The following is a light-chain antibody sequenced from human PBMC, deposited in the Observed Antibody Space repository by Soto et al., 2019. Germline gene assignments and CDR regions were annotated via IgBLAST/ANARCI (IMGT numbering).Light chain of an antibody. Sequence: EIVLTQSPGTLSLSPGERATLSCRASQSVNSNYLAWYQRKPGQAPRILIYGASNRATDIPYRFSANGSGTDFTLTITRLEAEDFAVYYCQQYDSTPPTFGQGTKVEVK. J-gene: IGKJ1*01. V-gene: IGKV3-20*01. CDR1: QSVNSNY. CDR2: GAS. CDR3: QQYDSTPPT.